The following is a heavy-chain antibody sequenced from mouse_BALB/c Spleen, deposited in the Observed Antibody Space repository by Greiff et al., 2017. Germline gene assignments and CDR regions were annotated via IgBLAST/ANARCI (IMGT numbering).Heavy chain of an antibody. J-gene: IGHJ2*01. CDR2: IYPGSGST. CDR3: TRTVYFDY. V-gene: IGHV1S22*01. Sequence: LQQPGSELVRPGASVKLSCKASGYTFTSYWMHWVKQRPGQGLEWIGNIYPGSGSTNYDEKFKSKATLTVDTSSSTAYMQLSSLTSEDSAVYYCTRTVYFDYWGQGTTLTVSS. CDR1: GYTFTSYW.